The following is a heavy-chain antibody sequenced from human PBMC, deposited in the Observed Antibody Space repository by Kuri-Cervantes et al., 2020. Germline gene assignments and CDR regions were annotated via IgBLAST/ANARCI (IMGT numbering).Heavy chain of an antibody. Sequence: GESLKISCAASGFTFSDYYMSWIRQASGKGLEWVSYISSSGSTIYYADSVKGRFTISRDNAKNSLYLQMNSLRAEDTAVYYCARELRYGSGTRTKNGMDVWGQGTTVTVSS. CDR2: ISSSGSTI. CDR3: ARELRYGSGTRTKNGMDV. CDR1: GFTFSDYY. V-gene: IGHV3-11*01. J-gene: IGHJ6*02. D-gene: IGHD3-10*01.